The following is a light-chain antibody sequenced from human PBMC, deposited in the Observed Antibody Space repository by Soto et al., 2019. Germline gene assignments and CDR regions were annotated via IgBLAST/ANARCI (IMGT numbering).Light chain of an antibody. V-gene: IGLV2-8*01. CDR2: EVS. CDR3: SSYAGSNKVV. J-gene: IGLJ2*01. Sequence: QSVLTQPPSASGSRGQSVTISCTGTSSDVGGYNYVSWYQQHPGKAPKLMIYEVSKRPSGVPDRFSGSKSGNTASLTVSGLQVEDEADYYCSSYAGSNKVVFGGGTKLTVL. CDR1: SSDVGGYNY.